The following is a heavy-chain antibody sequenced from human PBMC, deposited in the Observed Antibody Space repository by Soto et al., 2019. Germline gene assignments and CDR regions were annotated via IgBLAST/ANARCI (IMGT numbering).Heavy chain of an antibody. J-gene: IGHJ5*02. CDR2: INHSGST. V-gene: IGHV4-34*01. CDR1: VGSFSGYY. Sequence: SETLSLTCAFYVGSFSGYYWSWIRQPPGKGLEWIGEINHSGSTNYNPSLKSRVTISVDTSKNQFSLKLSSVAAADTALYYCARGPGRDWFDPWGQGTMVTVSS. D-gene: IGHD3-10*01. CDR3: ARGPGRDWFDP.